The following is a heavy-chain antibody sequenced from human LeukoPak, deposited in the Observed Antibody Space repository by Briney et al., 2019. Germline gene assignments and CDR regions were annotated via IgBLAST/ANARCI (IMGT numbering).Heavy chain of an antibody. D-gene: IGHD5-12*01. CDR1: GFTLSNCA. CDR2: IDTKGTRT. V-gene: IGHV3-23*01. CDR3: VKEVVATIPPL. J-gene: IGHJ4*02. Sequence: GRSLRLSCAASGFTLSNCAMTWVRQAPGKGLEWVSGIDTKGTRTYYADSVKGRFTISRDNSKNTLFLQMNSLRAEDTAVYYCVKEVVATIPPLWGQGTLVTVSS.